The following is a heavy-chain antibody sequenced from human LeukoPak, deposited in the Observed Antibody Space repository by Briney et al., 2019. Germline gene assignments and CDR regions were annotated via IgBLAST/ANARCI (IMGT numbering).Heavy chain of an antibody. CDR3: ARGDYAFDI. D-gene: IGHD2-21*02. Sequence: PSETLSLTCTVSGGAVSSDYWSWIRQPPGKGLEWIGYMHSNGNSAYNPSLSSRVTVSLDTSKNQFSLRLESVTAADTALYYCARGDYAFDIWGRGTMVAVSS. J-gene: IGHJ3*02. CDR1: GGAVSSDY. CDR2: MHSNGNS. V-gene: IGHV4-59*02.